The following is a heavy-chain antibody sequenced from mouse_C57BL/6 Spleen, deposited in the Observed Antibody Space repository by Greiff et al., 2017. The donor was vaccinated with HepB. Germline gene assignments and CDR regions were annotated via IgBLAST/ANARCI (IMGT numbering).Heavy chain of an antibody. CDR1: GFSFNTYA. CDR3: VRHRYYGSSSRDWYFDV. Sequence: DVMLVESGGGLVQPKGSLKLSCAASGFSFNTYAMNWVRQAPGKGLEWVARIRSKSNNYATYYADSVKDRFTISRDDSESMLYLQMNNLKTEDTAMYYCVRHRYYGSSSRDWYFDVWGTGTTVTVSS. V-gene: IGHV10-1*01. J-gene: IGHJ1*03. D-gene: IGHD1-1*01. CDR2: IRSKSNNYAT.